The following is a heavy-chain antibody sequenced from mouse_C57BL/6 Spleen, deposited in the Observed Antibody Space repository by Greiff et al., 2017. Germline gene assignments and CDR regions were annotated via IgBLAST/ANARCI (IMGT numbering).Heavy chain of an antibody. CDR1: GFTFSSYT. J-gene: IGHJ3*01. V-gene: IGHV5-9*01. D-gene: IGHD2-3*01. CDR2: ISGGGGNT. Sequence: EVKLVASGGGLVKPGGSLKLSCAASGFTFSSYTMSWVRQTPEKRLEWVATISGGGGNTYYPDSVKGRFTISRDNAKNTLYLQMSSLRSEDTALYYCARLRDGYFAYWGQGTLVTVSA. CDR3: ARLRDGYFAY.